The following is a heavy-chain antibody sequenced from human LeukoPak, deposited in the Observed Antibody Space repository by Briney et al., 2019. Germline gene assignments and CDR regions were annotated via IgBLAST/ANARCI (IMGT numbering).Heavy chain of an antibody. CDR2: IIPIFGTA. J-gene: IGHJ4*02. Sequence: SVKVPCKASGYTSTDYYMHWVRLAPGQGLEWMGGIIPIFGTANYAQKFQGRVTITADESTSTAYMELSSLRSEDTAVYYCARLTSIVVVGPSGYYFDYWGQGTLVTVSS. V-gene: IGHV1-69*13. CDR3: ARLTSIVVVGPSGYYFDY. D-gene: IGHD2-15*01. CDR1: GYTSTDYY.